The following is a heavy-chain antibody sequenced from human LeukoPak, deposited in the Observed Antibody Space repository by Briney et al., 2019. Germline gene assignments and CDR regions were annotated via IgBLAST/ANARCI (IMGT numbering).Heavy chain of an antibody. V-gene: IGHV4-59*08. CDR3: ARHRDGDTYLLDY. D-gene: IGHD5-24*01. CDR1: GGSISSNY. Sequence: SETLSLTCTVSGGSISSNYWSWIRQPPGKALEWIAHIYYSGSTNYNPSLKSRVTISLDMSKNQFSLKLTSVTAADTAVYYCARHRDGDTYLLDYWGQGTLVTVSS. J-gene: IGHJ4*02. CDR2: IYYSGST.